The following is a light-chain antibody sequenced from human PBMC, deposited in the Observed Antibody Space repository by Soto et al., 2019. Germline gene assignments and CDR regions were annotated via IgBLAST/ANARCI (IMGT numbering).Light chain of an antibody. CDR1: QSVRSY. CDR3: QQRSNWPLT. Sequence: EIVLTQSPATLALSPGERATLSCRASQSVRSYLAWYQQKPGQAPRLLIYDATNRATGIPARFSGSGSGTDFSPTISSLEPEDFAVYYCQQRSNWPLTFGGGTRVEIK. J-gene: IGKJ4*01. V-gene: IGKV3-11*01. CDR2: DAT.